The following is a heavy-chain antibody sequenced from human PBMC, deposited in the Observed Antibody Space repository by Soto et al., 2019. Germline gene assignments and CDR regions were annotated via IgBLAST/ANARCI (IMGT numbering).Heavy chain of an antibody. D-gene: IGHD6-25*01. CDR3: ARGDPATYMRLPFDY. CDR2: ISTHSGNT. J-gene: IGHJ4*02. Sequence: XTVKVSCTASGYPFSTYGIMWLRQAPGQGLEWMGWISTHSGNTGYAQRFQDRVTITRDTSTSTAYMELGSLRSDDSAVYYCARGDPATYMRLPFDYWGQGTLVTVSS. CDR1: GYPFSTYG. V-gene: IGHV1-18*01.